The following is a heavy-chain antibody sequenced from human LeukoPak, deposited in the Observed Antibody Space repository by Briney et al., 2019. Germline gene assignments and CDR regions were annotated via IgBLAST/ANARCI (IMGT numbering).Heavy chain of an antibody. D-gene: IGHD6-6*01. V-gene: IGHV3-7*04. CDR1: GFTFSSYW. J-gene: IGHJ4*02. CDR2: IKQDGTEK. Sequence: PGGSLRHSCAASGFTFSSYWMSWVRQAPGEGLEWVANIKQDGTEKYYMDSVKGRFSISRDNAKNSLYLQMNALRAEDTAVYYCARDVRPDYWGQGTLVTVST. CDR3: ARDVRPDY.